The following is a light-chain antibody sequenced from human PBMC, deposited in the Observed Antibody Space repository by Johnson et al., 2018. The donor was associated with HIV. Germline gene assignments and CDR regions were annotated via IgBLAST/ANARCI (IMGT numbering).Light chain of an antibody. Sequence: SVLTQPPSVSAPPGQKVTISCSGSSSNIGNNLASWYQQLPGTAPKLLIYANNKRPSGIPDRFSGSKSDTSATLGITGLQTGDEADYYCGTWDNGLSAYVFGTGTKVTV. CDR2: ANN. CDR3: GTWDNGLSAYV. J-gene: IGLJ1*01. V-gene: IGLV1-51*02. CDR1: SSNIGNNL.